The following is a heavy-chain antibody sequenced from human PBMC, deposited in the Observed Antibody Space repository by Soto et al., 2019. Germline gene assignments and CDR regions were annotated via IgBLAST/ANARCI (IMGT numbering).Heavy chain of an antibody. Sequence: EVHLVESGGGLVQPGGSLRLSCAASGFSFSSYWMSWVRQAPGKGLEWVANIKQDGSEKYYVDSVKGRFTISRDNAKSSLHLQMNRLRVEDTAVYYCARARSREAMFIGYYFDVWGQGTLVTVSP. J-gene: IGHJ4*02. CDR2: IKQDGSEK. CDR3: ARARSREAMFIGYYFDV. CDR1: GFSFSSYW. V-gene: IGHV3-7*01. D-gene: IGHD5-18*01.